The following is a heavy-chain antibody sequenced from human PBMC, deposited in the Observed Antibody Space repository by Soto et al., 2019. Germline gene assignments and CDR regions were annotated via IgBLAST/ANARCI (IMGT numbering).Heavy chain of an antibody. J-gene: IGHJ6*02. D-gene: IGHD6-19*01. Sequence: SETLSLTCTVSGGSISSSSYYWGWIRQPPGKGLEWIGSIYYSGSTYYNPSLKSRVTISVDTSKNQFSLKLSSVTAADTAVYYCATVAYYYYGMDVWGQGTTVTVSS. CDR3: ATVAYYYYGMDV. CDR1: GGSISSSSYY. CDR2: IYYSGST. V-gene: IGHV4-39*01.